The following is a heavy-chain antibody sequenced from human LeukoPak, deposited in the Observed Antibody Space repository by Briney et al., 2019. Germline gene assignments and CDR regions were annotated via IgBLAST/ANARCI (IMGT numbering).Heavy chain of an antibody. Sequence: GGSPRVCCAASGFTFSSYAMSWVRQPPGKGLELVSAISGSGGSTYYADSVKGRFTISRDNAKNTLYQQMNSLRAEDTGVYYCANPSGYCSSTSCYDFDYWGQGTLVTVSS. J-gene: IGHJ4*02. CDR2: ISGSGGST. CDR3: ANPSGYCSSTSCYDFDY. V-gene: IGHV3-23*01. CDR1: GFTFSSYA. D-gene: IGHD2-2*01.